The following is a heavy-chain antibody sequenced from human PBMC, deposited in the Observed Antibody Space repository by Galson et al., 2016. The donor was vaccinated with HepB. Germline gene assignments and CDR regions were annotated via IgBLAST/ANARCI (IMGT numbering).Heavy chain of an antibody. Sequence: PALVKPTQTLTLTCTFSGFSLVTNGVGVGWIRQPPGKALEWLALIYWNDDKRYRPSLRSRLTITKDTSKNLVVLTVTNVDPVDTGTYYCAHPFPAYYYGPYDAYSFVYWGHGTLVTVSS. J-gene: IGHJ4*01. D-gene: IGHD3-10*01. CDR3: AHPFPAYYYGPYDAYSFVY. CDR1: GFSLVTNGVG. V-gene: IGHV2-5*01. CDR2: IYWNDDK.